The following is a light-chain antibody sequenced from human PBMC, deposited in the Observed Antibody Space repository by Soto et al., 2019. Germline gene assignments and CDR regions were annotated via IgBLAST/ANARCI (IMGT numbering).Light chain of an antibody. V-gene: IGKV3-20*01. J-gene: IGKJ4*01. Sequence: EIVLTQSPGTLSLSPGERATLSCRASQSVSSSYLAWYQQKPGQAPRLLIYGASSRATGIPDRFSGSGSGTEFTLTISRLEPEDFAVYYCQQYGSSPLLTFGGGTKVEI. CDR1: QSVSSSY. CDR3: QQYGSSPLLT. CDR2: GAS.